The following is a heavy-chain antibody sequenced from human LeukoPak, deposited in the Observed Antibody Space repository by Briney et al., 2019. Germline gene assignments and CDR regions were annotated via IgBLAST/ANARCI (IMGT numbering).Heavy chain of an antibody. J-gene: IGHJ5*02. CDR2: IIPIFGTA. CDR1: GGTFSSYA. D-gene: IGHD3-22*01. V-gene: IGHV1-69*13. CDR3: ARRNSYYYDSSGPSWFDP. Sequence: ASVKVSCKASGGTFSSYAISWVRQAPGQGLEWMGGIIPIFGTANYAQKFQGRVTITADESTSTAYMELSSLRSEDTAVYYCARRNSYYYDSSGPSWFDPWGQGTLVTVSS.